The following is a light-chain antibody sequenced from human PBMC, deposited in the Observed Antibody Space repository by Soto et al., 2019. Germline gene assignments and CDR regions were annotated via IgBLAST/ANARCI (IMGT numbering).Light chain of an antibody. Sequence: AIRMTQSPSSLSSSTGDRVTITFLSSQVISSYLAWYQQKPGKAPKLLIYAASTLQSGVPSRFSGSGSGTDFTLTVSCLQSEDFATYYCQQYDNLPPITFGQGTRLQT. CDR3: QQYDNLPPIT. CDR1: QVISSY. J-gene: IGKJ5*01. CDR2: AAS. V-gene: IGKV1-8*01.